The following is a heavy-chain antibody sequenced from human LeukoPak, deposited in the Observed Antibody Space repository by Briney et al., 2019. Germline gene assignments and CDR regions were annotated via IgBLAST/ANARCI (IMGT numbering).Heavy chain of an antibody. D-gene: IGHD2-8*01. CDR3: ARDLALYRLYPRRPDY. CDR2: ISSSSSYI. V-gene: IGHV3-21*01. J-gene: IGHJ4*02. Sequence: GGSLRLSCTASGFTFSSYSMNWVRQAPGKGLEWVSAISSSSSYIYYADSVKGRFTISRDNAKNSLYLQMNSLRAEDTAVYYCARDLALYRLYPRRPDYWGQGTLVTVSS. CDR1: GFTFSSYS.